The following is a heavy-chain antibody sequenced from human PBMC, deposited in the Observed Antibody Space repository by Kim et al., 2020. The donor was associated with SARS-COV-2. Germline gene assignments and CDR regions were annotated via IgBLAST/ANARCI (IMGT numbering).Heavy chain of an antibody. CDR3: ARGGREYCSSTSCYVPYYYGMDV. D-gene: IGHD2-2*01. CDR1: GFTFSSYW. Sequence: GGSLRLSCAASGFTFSSYWMHWVRQAPGKGLVWVSRINSDGSSTSYADSVKGRFTISRDNAKNTLYLQMNSLRAEDTAVYYCARGGREYCSSTSCYVPYYYGMDVWGQGTTVTVSS. CDR2: INSDGSST. J-gene: IGHJ6*02. V-gene: IGHV3-74*01.